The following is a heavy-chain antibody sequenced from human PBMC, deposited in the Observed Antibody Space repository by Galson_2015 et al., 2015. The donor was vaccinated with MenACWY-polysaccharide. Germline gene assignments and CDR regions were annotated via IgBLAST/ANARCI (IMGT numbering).Heavy chain of an antibody. CDR2: ISGYNGDT. CDR3: ATGPAAQGVHDH. J-gene: IGHJ5*02. Sequence: SVKVSCKASGYSFSGHDISWMRQAPGQGLEWMGRISGYNGDTKYAQNFQGRLTMTTDSSTSTLDMELKSLLFDDTAVYYCATGPAAQGVHDHWGQGTLVTVSS. CDR1: GYSFSGHD. V-gene: IGHV1-18*01. D-gene: IGHD6-6*01.